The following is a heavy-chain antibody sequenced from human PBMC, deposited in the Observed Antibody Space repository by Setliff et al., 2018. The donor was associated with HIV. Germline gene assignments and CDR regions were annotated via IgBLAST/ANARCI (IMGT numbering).Heavy chain of an antibody. Sequence: GESLKISCGASGFTFSGSPMHWVRQASGKGLEWVGRIKGKTDGETTEYAAPVKGRFIISRDESGDTLFLQMNSLKTDDTAVYYCTTTPQWFYRSHWGQGTLVTVSS. D-gene: IGHD3-22*01. V-gene: IGHV3-15*01. CDR1: GFTFSGSP. CDR3: TTTPQWFYRSH. CDR2: IKGKTDGETT. J-gene: IGHJ4*02.